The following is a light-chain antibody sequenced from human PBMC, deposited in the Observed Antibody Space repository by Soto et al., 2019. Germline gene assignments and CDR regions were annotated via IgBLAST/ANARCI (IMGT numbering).Light chain of an antibody. CDR3: QQYDKSPCT. Sequence: CLSPGESATLCCRVSQSVSSSYLAWYQQKPGQTPRLLIYGASTRATGIPARFSGSGSGTDFTLTINSLQSEDFAIYYCQQYDKSPCTFGQGTKVDIK. CDR2: GAS. V-gene: IGKV3D-7*01. CDR1: QSVSSSY. J-gene: IGKJ1*01.